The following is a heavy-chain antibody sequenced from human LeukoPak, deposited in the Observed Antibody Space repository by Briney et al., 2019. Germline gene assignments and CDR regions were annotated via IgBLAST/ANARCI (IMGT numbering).Heavy chain of an antibody. D-gene: IGHD2-15*01. CDR3: ARGDCSGTHCPERFDP. CDR1: GDSLRNYY. V-gene: IGHV4-59*01. CDR2: FYNSGNT. Sequence: SETLSLTCTVSGDSLRNYYWSWIRQTPGKGLEWIGCFYNSGNTKCNPSLKSRVTISVDTSKNQFPLNLSSVTAADTAVYYCARGDCSGTHCPERFDPWGQGTLVTVSS. J-gene: IGHJ5*02.